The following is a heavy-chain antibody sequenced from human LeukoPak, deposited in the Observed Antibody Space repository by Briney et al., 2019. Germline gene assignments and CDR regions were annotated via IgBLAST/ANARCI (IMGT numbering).Heavy chain of an antibody. CDR3: AKPVRWSSSPLGY. J-gene: IGHJ4*02. D-gene: IGHD6-6*01. Sequence: PGGSLRLSCAASGFTFSSYAMSWVRQAPGKGLEWVSAISGSGGGTYYADSVKGRFTISRDNSKNTLYLQMNSLRAEDTAVYYCAKPVRWSSSPLGYWGQGTLVTVSS. V-gene: IGHV3-23*01. CDR1: GFTFSSYA. CDR2: ISGSGGGT.